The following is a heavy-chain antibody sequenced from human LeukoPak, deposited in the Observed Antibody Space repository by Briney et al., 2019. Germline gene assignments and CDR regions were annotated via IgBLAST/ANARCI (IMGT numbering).Heavy chain of an antibody. D-gene: IGHD3-22*01. V-gene: IGHV3-74*01. Sequence: GGSMRLSCAASGFTFRTYWMHWVRRAPGKGLIWVSRISGDGRSTSYADSVKGRFTISRDNAKNTLYLQMHSLRAEDTAVYYCAAFYYDPAYWGQGTLVTVSS. J-gene: IGHJ4*02. CDR3: AAFYYDPAY. CDR2: ISGDGRST. CDR1: GFTFRTYW.